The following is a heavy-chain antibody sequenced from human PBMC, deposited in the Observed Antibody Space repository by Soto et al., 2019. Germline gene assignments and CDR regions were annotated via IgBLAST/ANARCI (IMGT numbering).Heavy chain of an antibody. Sequence: SETLSLTCTVSGGSVSSGSYYWSWIRQPPGKGLEWIGYIYYSGSTNYNPSLKSRVTISVDTSKNQFSLKLSSVTAADTAVYYCARYGYCSGGSCFNWFDPWGQGTLVTVSS. CDR3: ARYGYCSGGSCFNWFDP. J-gene: IGHJ5*02. D-gene: IGHD2-15*01. V-gene: IGHV4-61*01. CDR1: GGSVSSGSYY. CDR2: IYYSGST.